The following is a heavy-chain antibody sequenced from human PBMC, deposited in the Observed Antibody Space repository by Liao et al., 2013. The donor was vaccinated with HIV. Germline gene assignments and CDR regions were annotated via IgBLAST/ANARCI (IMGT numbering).Heavy chain of an antibody. J-gene: IGHJ4*02. Sequence: QVQLQESGPGLVKPSETLSLTCTVSGGSISSYYWSWIRQPPGKGLEWIGYIYYSGSTNYNPSLKSRVTISVDTSKNQFSLKLSSVTAADTAVYYCARVFNSMVFDYWGQGTLVTVSS. CDR3: ARVFNSMVFDY. CDR1: GGSISSYY. D-gene: IGHD2-21*01. V-gene: IGHV4-59*01. CDR2: IYYSGST.